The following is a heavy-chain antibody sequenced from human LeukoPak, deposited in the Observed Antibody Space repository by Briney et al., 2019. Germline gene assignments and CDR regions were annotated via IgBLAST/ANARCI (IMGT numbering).Heavy chain of an antibody. D-gene: IGHD5-18*01. CDR1: GYTLTELS. Sequence: GASVKVSCKVSGYTLTELSMHWVRQAPGKGLEWMGGFDPEDGETIYAQKFQGRVTMTEDTSTDTAYMELSRLRSDDTAVYYCARAPVRIQPDYYYYYMDVWGKGTTVTVSS. V-gene: IGHV1-24*01. J-gene: IGHJ6*03. CDR3: ARAPVRIQPDYYYYYMDV. CDR2: FDPEDGET.